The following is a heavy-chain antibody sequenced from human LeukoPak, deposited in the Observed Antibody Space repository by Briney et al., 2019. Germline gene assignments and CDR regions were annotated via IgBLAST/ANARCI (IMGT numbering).Heavy chain of an antibody. V-gene: IGHV4-59*01. CDR3: ARGEPTYYYDSSGYWYFDL. CDR2: IYYSGST. Sequence: PSETLSLTRTVSGGPISSYYWSWIRQPPGKGLEWIGYIYYSGSTNYNPSLKSRVTISVDTSKNQFSLKLSSVTAADTAVYYCARGEPTYYYDSSGYWYFDLWGRGTLVTVSS. CDR1: GGPISSYY. D-gene: IGHD3-22*01. J-gene: IGHJ2*01.